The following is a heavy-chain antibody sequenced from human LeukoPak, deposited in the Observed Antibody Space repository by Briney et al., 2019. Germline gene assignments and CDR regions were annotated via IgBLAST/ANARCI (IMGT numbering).Heavy chain of an antibody. V-gene: IGHV3-7*01. CDR2: IKEDGSDK. D-gene: IGHD6-19*01. CDR3: ARDHAMAVAGLIDC. CDR1: GFTFSRYW. Sequence: PGGSLRLSCAASGFTFSRYWMTWARQAPGKGLEWLANIKEDGSDKYYVDSVEGRFTISRDNAKNSLYLQMNSLRAEDTAVYYCARDHAMAVAGLIDCWGQGTLVTVSS. J-gene: IGHJ4*02.